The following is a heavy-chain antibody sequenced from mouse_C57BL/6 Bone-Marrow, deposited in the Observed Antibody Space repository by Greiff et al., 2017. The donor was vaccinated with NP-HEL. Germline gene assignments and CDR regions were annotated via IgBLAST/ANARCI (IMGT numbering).Heavy chain of an antibody. CDR1: GFNIKDDY. CDR2: IDPENGDT. J-gene: IGHJ1*03. CDR3: TYGSYRYFDV. D-gene: IGHD2-1*01. V-gene: IGHV14-4*01. Sequence: VQLQQSGAELVRPGASVKLSCTASGFNIKDDYMHWVKQRPEQGLEWIGWIDPENGDTEYASKFQGKATITADTSSNTAYLQLSSLTSEDTAVYYCTYGSYRYFDVWGTGTTVTVSS.